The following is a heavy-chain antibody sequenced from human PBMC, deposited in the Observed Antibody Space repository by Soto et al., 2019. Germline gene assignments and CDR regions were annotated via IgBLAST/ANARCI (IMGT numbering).Heavy chain of an antibody. V-gene: IGHV3-23*01. J-gene: IGHJ6*02. CDR3: AKVVKYDVLTGYYKGPDYYGMDV. CDR1: GFTFSIYS. Sequence: QLLESGGGLVQPGGSLRLSCAASGFTFSIYSMNWVRQAPGKGLEWVSLISGSGGSTHYADSVEGRFTISRDNSTNTLYLEMDSLRAEDTAVYYCAKVVKYDVLTGYYKGPDYYGMDVWGQGTTVTVS. D-gene: IGHD3-9*01. CDR2: ISGSGGST.